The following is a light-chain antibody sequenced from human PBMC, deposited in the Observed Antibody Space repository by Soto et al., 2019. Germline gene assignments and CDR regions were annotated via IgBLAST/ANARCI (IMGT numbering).Light chain of an antibody. J-gene: IGKJ2*01. V-gene: IGKV1-39*01. CDR2: AAS. CDR1: QSINKC. Sequence: DIQMTQSPSFLSASVGDRVTITCRASQSINKCLNWYQQKPGKGPKLLIYAASSLQSGGPSRFSGSGSGTDFTLTISSLQSEDFATYYCQQSYSTPYTFGQGTKLEIK. CDR3: QQSYSTPYT.